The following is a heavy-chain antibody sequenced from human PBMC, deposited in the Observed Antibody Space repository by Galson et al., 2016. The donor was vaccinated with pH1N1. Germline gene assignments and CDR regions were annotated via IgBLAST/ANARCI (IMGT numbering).Heavy chain of an antibody. V-gene: IGHV4-34*01. CDR3: ARLSLGGHTETYGMDV. J-gene: IGHJ6*02. CDR2: ITHSGTT. Sequence: SETLSLTCSVYGGSFSHYYWSWIRQSPGKGLEWIGEITHSGTTHYNASLKSRVSTSVDTSRNQFSLKLSSVTAADTAVYYCARLSLGGHTETYGMDVWGQGTTVIVSS. D-gene: IGHD3-10*01. CDR1: GGSFSHYY.